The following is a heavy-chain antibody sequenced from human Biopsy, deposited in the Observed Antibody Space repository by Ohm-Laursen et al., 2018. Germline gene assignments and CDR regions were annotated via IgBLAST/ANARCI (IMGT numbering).Heavy chain of an antibody. CDR2: ISGGGTI. J-gene: IGHJ6*02. Sequence: SLRLSCAASGFSFSDYHMRWIRQAPGRGLEWVLYISGGGTIYYGDSMKGRVTISRDNAKNSLYLQMHSLRAEDTAVYYCARDTRWSPYSMDVWGQGTTVTASS. D-gene: IGHD4-23*01. V-gene: IGHV3-11*01. CDR3: ARDTRWSPYSMDV. CDR1: GFSFSDYH.